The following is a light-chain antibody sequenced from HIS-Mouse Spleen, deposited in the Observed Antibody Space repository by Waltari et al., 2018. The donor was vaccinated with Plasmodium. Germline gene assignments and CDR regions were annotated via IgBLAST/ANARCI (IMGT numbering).Light chain of an antibody. CDR2: GAS. V-gene: IGKV3-15*01. CDR1: QRVSSN. Sequence: EIVITQSPATLSVSPGERATLSCRASQRVSSNLAWYQQKPGKAPRLLISGASTRATGIPARFSGSGSGTEFTLTISSLQSEDFAVYYCQQYNNWSFTFGPGTKVDIK. CDR3: QQYNNWSFT. J-gene: IGKJ3*01.